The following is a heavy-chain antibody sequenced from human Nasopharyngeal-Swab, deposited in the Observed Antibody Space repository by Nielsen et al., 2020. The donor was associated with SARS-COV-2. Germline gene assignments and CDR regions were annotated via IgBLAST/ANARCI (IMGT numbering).Heavy chain of an antibody. CDR1: GFIFNSYA. J-gene: IGHJ4*02. V-gene: IGHV3-21*05. D-gene: IGHD2-15*01. Sequence: GESLKISCAGSGFIFNSYAMNWVRQAPGKGMEWVAYSSASSTNIQYADSVKGRFTISRDNAKNTLYLQMNSLRAEDTAVYYCARDVGGRDNYWGQGALVTVSS. CDR2: SSASSTNI. CDR3: ARDVGGRDNY.